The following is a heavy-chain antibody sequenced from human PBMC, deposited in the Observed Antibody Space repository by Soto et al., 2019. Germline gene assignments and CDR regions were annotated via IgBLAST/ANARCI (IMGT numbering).Heavy chain of an antibody. CDR1: GFTFSSYA. J-gene: IGHJ3*02. CDR3: AKFGWELSSAFDI. CDR2: ISGSGGST. V-gene: IGHV3-23*01. Sequence: GSLRLSCASSGFTFSSYAMSWVRQAPGKGLEWVSAISGSGGSTYYADSVKGRFTISRDNSKNTLYLQMNSLRAEDTAVYYCAKFGWELSSAFDIWGQGTMVTVSS. D-gene: IGHD1-26*01.